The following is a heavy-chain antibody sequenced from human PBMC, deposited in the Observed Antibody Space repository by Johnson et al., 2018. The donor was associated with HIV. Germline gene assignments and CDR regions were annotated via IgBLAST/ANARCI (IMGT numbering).Heavy chain of an antibody. V-gene: IGHV3-23*04. Sequence: VQLVESGGGLVQPGGSLRLSCAASGFTFSSYATSWVRQAPGKGLEWVSAISASGGSTYYADSVKGRFTISRDNSKNSLFLQMNSLRAEDTAVYYCAKDQWSSSWTNDAFDIWGQGTMVTVSS. CDR2: ISASGGST. CDR3: AKDQWSSSWTNDAFDI. J-gene: IGHJ3*02. CDR1: GFTFSSYA. D-gene: IGHD6-13*01.